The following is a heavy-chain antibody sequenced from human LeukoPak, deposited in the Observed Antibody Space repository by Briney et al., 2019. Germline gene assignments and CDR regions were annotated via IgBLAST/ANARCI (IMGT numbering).Heavy chain of an antibody. CDR3: GRIAYGNYV. V-gene: IGHV3-7*05. CDR2: IKEDGSEK. CDR1: GFTFSNYW. Sequence: GGSLRLSCAASGFTFSNYWMSWVRQAPGKGLEWVVNIKEDGSEKHYVDSLKGRFTISRDNTKNSLYLEVNSLRAEDTAVYYCGRIAYGNYVWGQGALVTVSS. D-gene: IGHD3-16*01. J-gene: IGHJ4*02.